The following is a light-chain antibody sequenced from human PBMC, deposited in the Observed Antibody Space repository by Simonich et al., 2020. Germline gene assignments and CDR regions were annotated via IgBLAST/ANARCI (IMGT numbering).Light chain of an antibody. Sequence: QLVLTQSPSASASLGASVKLTCTLSSGHSSYAIEWHQQQPEKGPRYLMKLNSDGSHSKGDGIPARFSGSSSGAERYLTISSLQSEDEADYYCQTWGTGIQVFGGGTKLTVL. CDR3: QTWGTGIQV. CDR1: SGHSSYA. CDR2: LNSDGSH. V-gene: IGLV4-69*01. J-gene: IGLJ2*01.